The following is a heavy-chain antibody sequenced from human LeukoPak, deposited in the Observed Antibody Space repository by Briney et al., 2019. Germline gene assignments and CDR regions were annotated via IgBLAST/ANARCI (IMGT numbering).Heavy chain of an antibody. CDR3: AKVWYSSSSVGPDYYYYMDV. Sequence: GGSLRLSCSASGFTFSSYAMSWVRQAPGKGLEWVSAISGSGGSTYYADSVKGRFTISRDNSKNTLYLQMNSLRAEDTAVYYCAKVWYSSSSVGPDYYYYMDVWGKGTTVTVSS. D-gene: IGHD6-6*01. CDR1: GFTFSSYA. J-gene: IGHJ6*03. V-gene: IGHV3-23*01. CDR2: ISGSGGST.